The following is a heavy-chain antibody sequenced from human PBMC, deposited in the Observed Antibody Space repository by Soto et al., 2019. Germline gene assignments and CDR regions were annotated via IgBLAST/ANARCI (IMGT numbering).Heavy chain of an antibody. Sequence: VASVKVSCKASGYTFTSYDINWVRQATGQGLEWMGWMNPNSGNTGYAQKFQGRVTMTRNTSISTAYMELSSLRSEDTAVYYCAREILEWLNWFDPWGQGTLVTVSS. CDR3: AREILEWLNWFDP. D-gene: IGHD3-3*01. V-gene: IGHV1-8*01. CDR1: GYTFTSYD. CDR2: MNPNSGNT. J-gene: IGHJ5*02.